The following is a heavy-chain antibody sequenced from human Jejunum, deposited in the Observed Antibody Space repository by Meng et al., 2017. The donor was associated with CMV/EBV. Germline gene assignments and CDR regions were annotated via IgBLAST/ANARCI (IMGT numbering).Heavy chain of an antibody. CDR1: CDSFSSDVW. Sequence: CAVSCDSFSSDVWWSWVRQPPGKGLEWIGEMHHGGTTTYNPSLKSRVTISLDESKSEFSLKLSSPTAADTAVYYCGRNGYYSLDYWGQGTLVTVSS. CDR2: MHHGGTT. V-gene: IGHV4-4*02. CDR3: GRNGYYSLDY. D-gene: IGHD3-22*01. J-gene: IGHJ4*02.